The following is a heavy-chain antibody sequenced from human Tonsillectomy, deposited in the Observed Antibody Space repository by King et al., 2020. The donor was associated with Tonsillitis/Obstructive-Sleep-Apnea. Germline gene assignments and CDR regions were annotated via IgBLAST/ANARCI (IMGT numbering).Heavy chain of an antibody. CDR1: GYTLTELS. Sequence: QLVQSGAEVRKPGASVKVSCKVSGYTLTELSIHWVRQAPGKGLEWMGGFNPEDGETGFAQKFQVRVTMTEDTSTDTAYMELRSLRSEDTAVYYCATGPRRTMVQIYYYYMDVWGKGTTVTVSS. V-gene: IGHV1-24*01. CDR2: FNPEDGET. J-gene: IGHJ6*03. CDR3: ATGPRRTMVQIYYYYMDV. D-gene: IGHD3-10*01.